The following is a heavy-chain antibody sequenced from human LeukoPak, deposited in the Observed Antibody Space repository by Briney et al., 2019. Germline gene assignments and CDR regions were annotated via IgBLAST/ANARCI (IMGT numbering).Heavy chain of an antibody. J-gene: IGHJ3*02. V-gene: IGHV3-21*01. D-gene: IGHD3-10*01. CDR1: GFTFSTYS. Sequence: GGSLRLSCAASGFTFSTYSMNWVRQVPGKGLEWVSSISSGSSYIYYADPVKGRFTISRDNAKNSLHLQMNSLRAEDTAVYYCARVGTPQTGLFAFDIWGQGTMVTVSS. CDR2: ISSGSSYI. CDR3: ARVGTPQTGLFAFDI.